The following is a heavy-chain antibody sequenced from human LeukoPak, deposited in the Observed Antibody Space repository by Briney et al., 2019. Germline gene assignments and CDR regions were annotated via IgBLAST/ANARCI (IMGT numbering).Heavy chain of an antibody. V-gene: IGHV3-48*01. J-gene: IGHJ4*02. CDR3: ARDLIRHFDY. D-gene: IGHD2-8*01. CDR1: GFTFSSYS. CDR2: ISSSSSTI. Sequence: GGSLRLSCAASGFTFSSYSMNWVRQAPGKGLEWVSYISSSSSTIYYADSVKGRFTISRDNAKNSLYLQMNSLRAEDTAAYYCARDLIRHFDYWGQGTLVTVSS.